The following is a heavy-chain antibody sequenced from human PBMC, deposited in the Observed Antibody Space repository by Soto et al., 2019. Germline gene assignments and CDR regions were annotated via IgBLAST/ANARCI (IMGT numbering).Heavy chain of an antibody. CDR2: TGSGTGPG. V-gene: IGHV1-69*06. CDR3: ARRHSGGFFRFFDS. CDR1: GGSLSTNL. D-gene: IGHD2-15*01. Sequence: SVKVSCKASGGSLSTNLISWVRQAPGQGLEWMGGTGSGTGPGNHAQKFQGRLTVTADKSTSTVYMELTNLSSEDTAVYYCARRHSGGFFRFFDSWGQGTLVTVSS. J-gene: IGHJ4*02.